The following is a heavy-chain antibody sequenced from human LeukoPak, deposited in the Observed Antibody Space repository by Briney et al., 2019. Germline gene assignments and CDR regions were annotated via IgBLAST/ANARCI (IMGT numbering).Heavy chain of an antibody. CDR1: GYIFTKYG. V-gene: IGHV1-18*01. CDR2: ISAYDGYT. J-gene: IGHJ4*02. D-gene: IGHD3-16*01. CDR3: ARIGGSRNY. Sequence: GASVKVSCKASGYIFTKYGFTWVRQAPGQGLEWMGWISAYDGYTNHAQKFQGRVTMTTDSSTSTAYMELRSLRSDDTAVYYCARIGGSRNYWGQGTLVTVSS.